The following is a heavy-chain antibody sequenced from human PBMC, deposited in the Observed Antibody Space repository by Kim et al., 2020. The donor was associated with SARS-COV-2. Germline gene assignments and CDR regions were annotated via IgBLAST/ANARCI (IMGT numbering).Heavy chain of an antibody. Sequence: ASVKVSCKASGYTFSNYDINWVREATGQGLEWMGWMNPNSGNTGYAQKFQGRVTMTRNTSISTAYMELSSLTSDDTAVYYCERRIAAAGTCLAYWGQGTLVTVSS. CDR3: ERRIAAAGTCLAY. D-gene: IGHD6-13*01. J-gene: IGHJ4*02. CDR2: MNPNSGNT. CDR1: GYTFSNYD. V-gene: IGHV1-8*01.